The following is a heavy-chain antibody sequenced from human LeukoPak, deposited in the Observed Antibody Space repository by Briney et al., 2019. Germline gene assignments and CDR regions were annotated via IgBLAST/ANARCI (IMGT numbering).Heavy chain of an antibody. J-gene: IGHJ2*01. Sequence: VSVKVSCKASGYTFTSYGISLVRQAPGQGLEWMGWISAYNGNTNYAQKLQGRVTMTTDTSTSTAYMELRSLRSDDTAVYYCARGYSSGWYSGWYFDLWGRGTLVTVSS. V-gene: IGHV1-18*01. D-gene: IGHD6-19*01. CDR1: GYTFTSYG. CDR2: ISAYNGNT. CDR3: ARGYSSGWYSGWYFDL.